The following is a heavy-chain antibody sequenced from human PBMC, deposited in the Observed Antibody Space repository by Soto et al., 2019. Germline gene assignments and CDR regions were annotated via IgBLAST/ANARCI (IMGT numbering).Heavy chain of an antibody. CDR3: APPRRTVRIFDY. J-gene: IGHJ4*02. CDR2: VDPEDGET. D-gene: IGHD4-17*01. Sequence: ASVKVSCKVSGYTLTELSMHWVRQAPGKGLEWMGGVDPEDGETIYAQKFQGGVTMTEDTSTDTAYMELSSLRSEDTAVYYCAPPRRTVRIFDYRGQGTLVTVSS. V-gene: IGHV1-24*01. CDR1: GYTLTELS.